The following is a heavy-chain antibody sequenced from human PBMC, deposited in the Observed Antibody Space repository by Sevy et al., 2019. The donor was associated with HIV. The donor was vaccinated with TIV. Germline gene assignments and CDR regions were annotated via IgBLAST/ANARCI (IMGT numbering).Heavy chain of an antibody. Sequence: ASVKVSCKASGYTFTNYAIPWVRQAPGQGLEWMGWISGFNGDTMNAEKFQGRFTMTTDTSTKTAYMDLRSLRSDDTAVYYCVRGTTFYDFWTGGDYWGQGTLVTVSS. CDR3: VRGTTFYDFWTGGDY. CDR1: GYTFTNYA. V-gene: IGHV1-18*01. D-gene: IGHD3-3*01. J-gene: IGHJ4*02. CDR2: ISGFNGDT.